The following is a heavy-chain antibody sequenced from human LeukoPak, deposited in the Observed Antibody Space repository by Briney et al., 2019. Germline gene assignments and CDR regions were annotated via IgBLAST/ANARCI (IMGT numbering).Heavy chain of an antibody. D-gene: IGHD3-10*01. CDR2: IYYSRST. Sequence: SETLSLTCTVSGGSISSGDYYWSWIRQPPGKGLEWIGYIYYSRSTYYNPSLKSRVTISVDTSKNQFSLKLSSVTAADTAVYYCARDSYGSGSYLSAFDIWGQGTMVTVSS. CDR3: ARDSYGSGSYLSAFDI. V-gene: IGHV4-30-4*08. J-gene: IGHJ3*02. CDR1: GGSISSGDYY.